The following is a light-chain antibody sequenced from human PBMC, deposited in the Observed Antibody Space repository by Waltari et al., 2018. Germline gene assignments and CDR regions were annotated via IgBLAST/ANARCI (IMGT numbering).Light chain of an antibody. CDR3: QQYYNYPLT. CDR2: AAS. Sequence: IRMTQSPSSVSASTGDRVTITCRASQGISRYLAWFQQKPGKAPKLLIYAASSLQSGVPSRFSGSGSGTDFTLTISCLQSEDLATYFCQQYYNYPLTFGGGTKVEIK. J-gene: IGKJ4*01. V-gene: IGKV1-8*01. CDR1: QGISRY.